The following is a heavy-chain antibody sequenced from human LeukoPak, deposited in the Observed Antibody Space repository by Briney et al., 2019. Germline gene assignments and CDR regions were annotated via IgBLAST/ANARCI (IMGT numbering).Heavy chain of an antibody. D-gene: IGHD3-9*01. CDR1: GFTFSSYS. J-gene: IGHJ4*02. V-gene: IGHV3-48*02. CDR3: ARDRGRLYYDILTGYQLSSRPFDY. CDR2: ISSSSSTI. Sequence: PGGSLRLSCAASGFTFSSYSMNWVRQAPGKGLEWVAYISSSSSTIYYADSVKGRFTISRDNAKNSLYLQMNSLRDEDTAVYYCARDRGRLYYDILTGYQLSSRPFDYWGQGTLVTVSS.